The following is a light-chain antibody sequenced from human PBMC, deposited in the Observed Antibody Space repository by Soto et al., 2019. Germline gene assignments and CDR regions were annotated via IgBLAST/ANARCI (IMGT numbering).Light chain of an antibody. CDR1: STDVGGYNY. J-gene: IGLJ1*01. V-gene: IGLV2-8*01. Sequence: QAVLTQPPSASGSAGQSATISCTGTSTDVGGYNYVSWYQQNPGKAPKLMIYEVSKRPSGVPDRFSGSKSGNTASLTVSGLQAEDEADYYCSSYAGNNIHYVFGTGTKLTVL. CDR2: EVS. CDR3: SSYAGNNIHYV.